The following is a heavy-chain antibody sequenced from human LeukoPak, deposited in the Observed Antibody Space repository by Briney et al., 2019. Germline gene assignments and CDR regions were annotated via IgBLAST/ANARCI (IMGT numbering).Heavy chain of an antibody. D-gene: IGHD6-19*01. J-gene: IGHJ4*02. CDR2: ISTSGITT. V-gene: IGHV3-48*03. CDR1: GFTFSSYE. CDR3: ARGYSSGWYFGY. Sequence: GGSLRLSCAASGFTFSSYEMSWVRQAPGKGLEWVSYISTSGITTNYADSVKGRFTISRDNAKSSLYLQMNSLRAEDTAVYYCARGYSSGWYFGYWGQGILVTVSS.